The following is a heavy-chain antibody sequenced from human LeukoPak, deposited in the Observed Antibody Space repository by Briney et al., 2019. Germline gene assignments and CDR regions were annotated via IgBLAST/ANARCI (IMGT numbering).Heavy chain of an antibody. CDR1: GFTFSSYA. CDR2: INSDGSST. CDR3: ARGGSSGYYPPFDY. V-gene: IGHV3-74*01. D-gene: IGHD3-22*01. Sequence: PGGSLRLSCAASGFTFSSYAMSWVRQAPGKGLVWVSRINSDGSSTSYADSVKGRFTISRDNAKNTLYLQMNSLRAEDTAVYYCARGGSSGYYPPFDYWGQGTLVTVSS. J-gene: IGHJ4*02.